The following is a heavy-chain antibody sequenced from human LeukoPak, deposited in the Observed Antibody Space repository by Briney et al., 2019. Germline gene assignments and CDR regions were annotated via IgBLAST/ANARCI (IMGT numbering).Heavy chain of an antibody. CDR2: IYYSGST. CDR1: GGSISSSSYY. J-gene: IGHJ5*02. CDR3: ARDCSGGACYGTNLSWFDP. D-gene: IGHD2-15*01. Sequence: SETLSLTCTVSGGSISSSSYYWGWIRQPPRKWLGWIVSIYYSGSTYYNPSRQSRVTIVLYKSQKQLSLKMTSVTAADTAVYYCARDCSGGACYGTNLSWFDPWGQGTLVTVSS. V-gene: IGHV4-39*07.